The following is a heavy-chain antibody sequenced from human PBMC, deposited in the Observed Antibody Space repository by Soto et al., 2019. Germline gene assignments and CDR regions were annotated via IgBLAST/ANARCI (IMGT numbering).Heavy chain of an antibody. D-gene: IGHD3-22*01. CDR1: GYNFPGYW. CDR2: IAPADSYT. CDR3: VRVPIGHSDDSGYSHS. V-gene: IGHV5-10-1*01. Sequence: GESLKISCTASGYNFPGYWIGWVRQMPGKGLEWMGRIAPADSYTNYSPSFHGHVTMSVDRSTSTAYLQWGSLKASDTAMYYCVRVPIGHSDDSGYSHSWGQGTQVTVAS. J-gene: IGHJ4*02.